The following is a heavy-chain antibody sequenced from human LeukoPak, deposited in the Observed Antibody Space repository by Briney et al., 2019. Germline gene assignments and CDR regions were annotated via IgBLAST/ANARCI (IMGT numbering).Heavy chain of an antibody. D-gene: IGHD3-10*01. CDR1: GGTFSSYA. J-gene: IGHJ4*02. CDR3: ARGEGIGDY. CDR2: MNPNSGNT. Sequence: ASVKVSCKASGGTFSSYAISWVRQAPGQGLEWMGWMNPNSGNTGYAQKFQGRVTMTRNTSISTAYMELSSLRSEDTAVYYCARGEGIGDYWGQGTLVTVSS. V-gene: IGHV1-8*02.